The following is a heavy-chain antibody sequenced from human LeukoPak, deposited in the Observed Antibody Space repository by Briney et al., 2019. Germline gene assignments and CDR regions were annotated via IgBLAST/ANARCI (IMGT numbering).Heavy chain of an antibody. CDR2: IYYSGST. CDR3: ARAGGSSWHQGYFDL. CDR1: DASVSGYY. D-gene: IGHD6-13*01. V-gene: IGHV4-59*02. J-gene: IGHJ2*01. Sequence: SETLSLTCTVSDASVSGYYWSWIRQPPGKGLEWIGHIYYSGSTNYNPSLKSRVTISVDTSKNQFSLKLSSVTAADTAVYYCARAGGSSWHQGYFDLWGRGTLVTVSS.